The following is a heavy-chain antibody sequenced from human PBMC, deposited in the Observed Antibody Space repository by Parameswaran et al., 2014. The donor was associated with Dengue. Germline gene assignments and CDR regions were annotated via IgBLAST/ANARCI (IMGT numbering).Heavy chain of an antibody. CDR3: ARGAYTFDP. J-gene: IGHJ5*02. D-gene: IGHD2-2*02. V-gene: IGHV3-21*01. Sequence: WIRQPSGKGLEWVSSISSSSSYIYYADSVKGRFTISRDNAKNSLYLQMNSLRAEDTAVYYCARGAYTFDPWGQGTLVTVSS. CDR2: ISSSSSYI.